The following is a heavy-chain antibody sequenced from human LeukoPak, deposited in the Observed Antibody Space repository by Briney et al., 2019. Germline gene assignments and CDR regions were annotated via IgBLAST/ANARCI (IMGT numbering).Heavy chain of an antibody. CDR1: GGSISSTNW. CDR3: AREGGPYRPLDY. Sequence: SGPTLVKPSGTLSLTCGVSGGSISSTNWWAWVRQPPGEGLEGIGEVHLSGRTNYNPSLESRVTMSVDMSENHISLKLTSVTAADPAIYYCAREGGPYRPLDYSGQGTLVTVSS. CDR2: VHLSGRT. V-gene: IGHV4-4*02. J-gene: IGHJ4*02.